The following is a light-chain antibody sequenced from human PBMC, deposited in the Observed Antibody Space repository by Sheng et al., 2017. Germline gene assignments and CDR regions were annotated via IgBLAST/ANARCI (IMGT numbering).Light chain of an antibody. Sequence: DIQMTQSPSSLSASVGDRVTITCQASQDISNYLNWYQQKPGKAPNLLIYDASTLEAGVPSRFSGSGSGTNFTFTINNLQPEDIATYYCQQFDNFPPYSFGQGTKLDLK. CDR3: QQFDNFPPYS. CDR2: DAS. V-gene: IGKV1-33*01. CDR1: QDISNY. J-gene: IGKJ2*03.